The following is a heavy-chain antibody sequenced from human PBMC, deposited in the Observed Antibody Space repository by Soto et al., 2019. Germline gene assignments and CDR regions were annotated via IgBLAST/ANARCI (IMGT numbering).Heavy chain of an antibody. D-gene: IGHD3-9*01. CDR2: VSDSGAKT. V-gene: IGHV3-23*01. CDR3: EKELCFEGSGTHQYLNWF. J-gene: IGHJ5*01. Sequence: SWVRQPTGKGLEWVSGVSDSGAKTYYADSVKGRFTVSRDNSKNTLYLEMKSLRAEDTAVYYWEKELCFEGSGTHQYLNWF.